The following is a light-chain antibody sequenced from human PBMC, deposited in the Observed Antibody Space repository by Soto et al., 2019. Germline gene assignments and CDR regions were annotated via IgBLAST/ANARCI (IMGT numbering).Light chain of an antibody. CDR3: CSHAGGYSVV. CDR2: DVS. J-gene: IGLJ2*01. Sequence: QSALTQPRSVFGSPGQSVTISCTGTSRDVGGYNFVSWYQQHPGKAPKFMIYDVSKRPSGVPDRFSGSKSGYTASLTISGLQAEDEADYYCCSHAGGYSVVFGGGTKLTVL. V-gene: IGLV2-11*01. CDR1: SRDVGGYNF.